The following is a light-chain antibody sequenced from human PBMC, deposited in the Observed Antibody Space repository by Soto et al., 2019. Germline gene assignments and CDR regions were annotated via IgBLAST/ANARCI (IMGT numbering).Light chain of an antibody. J-gene: IGLJ3*02. CDR1: RSDVGGYAY. CDR3: CSYAGSYTWV. Sequence: QSVLTQPRSVSGSPGQSVTISCTGTRSDVGGYAYISWYQQHPGKVPKLIIYDVSKRPSGVPDRFSGSKSGNTASLTISGLQAEDEADYYCCSYAGSYTWVFGGGTQLTV. CDR2: DVS. V-gene: IGLV2-11*01.